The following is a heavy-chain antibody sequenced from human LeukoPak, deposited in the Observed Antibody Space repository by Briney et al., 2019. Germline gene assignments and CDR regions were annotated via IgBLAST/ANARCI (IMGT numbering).Heavy chain of an antibody. J-gene: IGHJ6*02. CDR1: GFSFSDYW. D-gene: IGHD2-15*01. V-gene: IGHV3-7*01. CDR3: ARKGRYCSGGSCYSGIYYYYGMDV. Sequence: GGSLRLSCAASGFSFSDYWMRWVRQAPGKGLEWVANIKQDESEKYYVDSVKGRFTICRDNAKNSLYLQMNSVRAEDTSVYYCARKGRYCSGGSCYSGIYYYYGMDVWGQGTTVTVSS. CDR2: IKQDESEK.